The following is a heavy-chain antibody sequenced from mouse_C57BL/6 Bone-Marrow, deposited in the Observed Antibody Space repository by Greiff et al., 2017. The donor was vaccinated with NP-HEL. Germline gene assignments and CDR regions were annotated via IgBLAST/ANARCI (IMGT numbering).Heavy chain of an antibody. CDR1: GYTFTSYG. V-gene: IGHV1-81*01. CDR2: IYARSGNT. D-gene: IGHD2-14*01. J-gene: IGHJ3*01. CDR3: ARHWYGRAWFAD. Sequence: VKLQESGAELARPGASVKLSCKASGYTFTSYGISWVKQRTGQGLEWIGEIYARSGNTYYNEKFKGKATLTADKASSTVYMELRRLASEDSAVYLCARHWYGRAWFADWGQGTLVTVSA.